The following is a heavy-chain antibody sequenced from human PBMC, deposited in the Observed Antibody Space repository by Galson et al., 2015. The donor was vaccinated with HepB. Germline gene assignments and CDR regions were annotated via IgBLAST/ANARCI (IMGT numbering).Heavy chain of an antibody. CDR3: ARVRVYYNILTGYKNHYYFDY. D-gene: IGHD3-9*01. J-gene: IGHJ4*02. V-gene: IGHV6-1*01. CDR1: GDSVSSNSAT. CDR2: TYYRSQWFT. Sequence: SCAISGDSVSSNSATWNWIRQSPSRGLEWLGRTYYRSQWFTDYGVSVRSRITIDPDTSMNQFSLQLNSVTPEDTAVYYCARVRVYYNILTGYKNHYYFDYWGQGTLVSVSA.